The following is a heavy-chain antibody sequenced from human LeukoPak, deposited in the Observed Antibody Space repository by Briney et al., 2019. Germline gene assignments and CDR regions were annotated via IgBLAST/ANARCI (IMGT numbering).Heavy chain of an antibody. D-gene: IGHD6-19*01. J-gene: IGHJ4*02. CDR3: AKDIGSGSGWFHSSDY. V-gene: IGHV3-23*01. CDR1: GFTFTTYG. Sequence: GGSLRLSCSASGFTFTTYGMNWVRQAPGKGLEWVSGIGGSGIRTYYADSVKGRFTISRDNAKNSLYLQMNSLRAEDTALYYCAKDIGSGSGWFHSSDYWGQGTLVTVSS. CDR2: IGGSGIRT.